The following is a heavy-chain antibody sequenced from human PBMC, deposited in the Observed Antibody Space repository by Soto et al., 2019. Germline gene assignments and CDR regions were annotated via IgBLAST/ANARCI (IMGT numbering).Heavy chain of an antibody. CDR3: VRATYFSDSSGYTRCFDY. CDR1: GFTFSRHG. D-gene: IGHD3-22*01. J-gene: IGHJ4*02. CDR2: INPSGDST. Sequence: PGGSLRLSCVASGFTFSRHGLSWVRQAPGKGLEWVSTINPSGDSTFYADSVKGRFTISRDNSKNTVYLQMNSLSVGDTAVYYCVRATYFSDSSGYTRCFDYWGQGTLVTVSS. V-gene: IGHV3-23*01.